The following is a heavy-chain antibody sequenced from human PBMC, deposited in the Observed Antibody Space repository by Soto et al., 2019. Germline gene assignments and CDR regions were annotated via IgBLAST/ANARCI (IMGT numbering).Heavy chain of an antibody. V-gene: IGHV4-31*03. Sequence: QVQLQESGPGLVKPSQTLSLTCTVSGGSISSGGYYWSWIRQHPGKGLEWIGYIYDSGSTYYHPSRKSRVTISVDTSKHQFSLELSSVTAADTAVYYCARGLYCSGGSCSPENWFDPWGQGTLVTVSS. J-gene: IGHJ5*02. D-gene: IGHD2-15*01. CDR2: IYDSGST. CDR3: ARGLYCSGGSCSPENWFDP. CDR1: GGSISSGGYY.